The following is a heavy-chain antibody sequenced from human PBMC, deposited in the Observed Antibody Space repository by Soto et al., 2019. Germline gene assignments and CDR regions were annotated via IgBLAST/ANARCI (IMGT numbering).Heavy chain of an antibody. CDR1: GFTFSNYA. J-gene: IGHJ6*02. CDR3: AKGVCSSGSCFFYAMDV. Sequence: PGGSLRLSCAASGFTFSNYAMSWVRQAPGKGLEWVSGISGSGGSTFYADSVKGRFTISRDNSRNTLYLQMNSLRVEDTAVYYCAKGVCSSGSCFFYAMDVWGQGTTVTVSS. CDR2: ISGSGGST. V-gene: IGHV3-23*01. D-gene: IGHD3-22*01.